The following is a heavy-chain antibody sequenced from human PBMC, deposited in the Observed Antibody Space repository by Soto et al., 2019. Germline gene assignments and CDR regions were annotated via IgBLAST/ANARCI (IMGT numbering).Heavy chain of an antibody. V-gene: IGHV4-39*01. CDR1: VESIPSSSYY. D-gene: IGHD2-21*02. CDR3: ARQRTTVLTQAYLDY. CDR2: IYHSGRT. Sequence: PWETLSLTSLVSVESIPSSSYYCGCIPRPPGKGLEWIGSIYHSGRTYYTPSLKSRVSISIDTSKNRFSLNLSSVTAADTALYYCARQRTTVLTQAYLDYWGQGALVTVSS. J-gene: IGHJ4*02.